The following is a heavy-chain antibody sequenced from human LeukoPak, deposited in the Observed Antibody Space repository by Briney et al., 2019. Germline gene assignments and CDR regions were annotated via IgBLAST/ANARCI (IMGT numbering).Heavy chain of an antibody. Sequence: GGSLRLSCAASGFTFDDYAMPWVRQAPGKGLEWVSGISWNSGSIGYADSVKGRFTISRDNAKNSLYLQMNSLRAEDTALYYCAKVGSSGWYPTEYFQHWGQGTLVTVSS. CDR3: AKVGSSGWYPTEYFQH. CDR2: ISWNSGSI. CDR1: GFTFDDYA. D-gene: IGHD6-19*01. J-gene: IGHJ1*01. V-gene: IGHV3-9*01.